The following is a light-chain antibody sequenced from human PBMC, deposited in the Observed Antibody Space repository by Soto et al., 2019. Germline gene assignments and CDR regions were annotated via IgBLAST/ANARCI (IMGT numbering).Light chain of an antibody. CDR1: QSIRSW. J-gene: IGKJ1*01. V-gene: IGKV1-5*03. Sequence: DIQMTQSPSSLSASVGDTVTITCRASQSIRSWLAWYQQKPGTAPKLLIYRASSLESGVPSRFSGSGSGTEFALTISSLQPDDFATYYCQQYDSYPWTFGQGTKVEIK. CDR2: RAS. CDR3: QQYDSYPWT.